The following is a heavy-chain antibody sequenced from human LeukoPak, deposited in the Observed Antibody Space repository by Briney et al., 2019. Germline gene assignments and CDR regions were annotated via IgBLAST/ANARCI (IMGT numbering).Heavy chain of an antibody. Sequence: GGSLRLSCSGSGFTFSTYAMHWVRQAPGKGLVWVARINRDGSVKTYADSVKGRFTISRDNAKNTPYLQMNTLRAEDTAVYYCVRDPLDDWGQGTLVTVSS. CDR2: INRDGSVK. J-gene: IGHJ4*02. V-gene: IGHV3-74*01. CDR3: VRDPLDD. CDR1: GFTFSTYA.